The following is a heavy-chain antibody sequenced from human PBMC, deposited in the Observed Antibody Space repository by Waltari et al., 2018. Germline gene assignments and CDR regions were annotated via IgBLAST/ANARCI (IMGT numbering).Heavy chain of an antibody. V-gene: IGHV4-4*02. D-gene: IGHD2-15*01. Sequence: QLQLQESGPGLVKPSGTPSLTCAVSGDSMSNTDWWGWVRQSPGKGLEWIGQVQRSGRTNYNPSFASRITVSVDTSRNQFSLKVTSATAADTAVYFCARDRGRGIYLDSWGQGTLVTVS. CDR2: VQRSGRT. CDR1: GDSMSNTDW. J-gene: IGHJ4*02. CDR3: ARDRGRGIYLDS.